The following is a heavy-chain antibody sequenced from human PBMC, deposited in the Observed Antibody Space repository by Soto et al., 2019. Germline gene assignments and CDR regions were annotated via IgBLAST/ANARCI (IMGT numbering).Heavy chain of an antibody. D-gene: IGHD1-26*01. CDR2: VFHSGIT. J-gene: IGHJ4*02. Sequence: QVQLQESGPGLVKPSETLSLTCTVSGGSITSYYWSWIRQPPGKGLAWIGYVFHSGITGYNPSPTGRVTISVDASKNLFSLKLISVTAAETAVYYCARDQNGSPYFDYWGQGTLGTVSS. CDR3: ARDQNGSPYFDY. CDR1: GGSITSYY. V-gene: IGHV4-59*01.